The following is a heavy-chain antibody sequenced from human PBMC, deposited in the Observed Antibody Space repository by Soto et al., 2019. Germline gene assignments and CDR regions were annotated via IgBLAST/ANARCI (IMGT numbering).Heavy chain of an antibody. CDR1: GFTFSSYS. D-gene: IGHD3-3*01. CDR2: ISSSSSYI. J-gene: IGHJ6*02. V-gene: IGHV3-21*01. Sequence: EVQLVESGGGLVKPGGSLRLSCAASGFTFSSYSMNWVRQAPGKGLEWVSSISSSSSYIYYADSVKGRFTISRDNAKNSLYLQMNSLRAEDTAVYYCARDSGPDYDFWSGYYTGPGHYYYGMDVWGQGTTVTVSS. CDR3: ARDSGPDYDFWSGYYTGPGHYYYGMDV.